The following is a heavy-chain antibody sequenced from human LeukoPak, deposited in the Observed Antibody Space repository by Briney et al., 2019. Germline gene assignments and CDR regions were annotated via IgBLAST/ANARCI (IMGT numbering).Heavy chain of an antibody. V-gene: IGHV1-46*01. Sequence: GASVKISCKASGYTFTSYYMHWVRQAPGQGLEWLGLITPSGGSTWYAQKFQGRVTMTRDMSTSTDYMELSSLRSEDTAVYYCARDGRSSSSSDYWGQGTLVTVSS. CDR1: GYTFTSYY. CDR2: ITPSGGST. CDR3: ARDGRSSSSSDY. D-gene: IGHD6-6*01. J-gene: IGHJ4*02.